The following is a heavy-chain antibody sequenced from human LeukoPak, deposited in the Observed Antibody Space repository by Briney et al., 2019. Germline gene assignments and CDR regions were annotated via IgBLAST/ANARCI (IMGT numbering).Heavy chain of an antibody. CDR1: GFTFSSYW. Sequence: PGGSLRLSCASSGFTFSSYWMHWVRQAPGKGLVWVSRINSYGSSTSYADSVKGRFTISRDNAKNTLYLQMNSLRAEDTAVYYCARMQLDHDAFDIWGQGTMVTVS. D-gene: IGHD1-1*01. J-gene: IGHJ3*02. CDR2: INSYGSST. CDR3: ARMQLDHDAFDI. V-gene: IGHV3-74*01.